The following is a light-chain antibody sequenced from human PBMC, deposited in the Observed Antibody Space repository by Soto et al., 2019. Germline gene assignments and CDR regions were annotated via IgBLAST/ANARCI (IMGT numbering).Light chain of an antibody. CDR3: SSYTSTITLV. Sequence: QSALTQPASVSGSPGQSITISCTGTATDVGDHNYVSWYQHHTGKAPKLIIYDVSNRPSGVSERFSGSKSGNSASLTISGLQAEDEAESYCSSYTSTITLVFGGGTKLTVL. V-gene: IGLV2-14*01. J-gene: IGLJ3*02. CDR2: DVS. CDR1: ATDVGDHNY.